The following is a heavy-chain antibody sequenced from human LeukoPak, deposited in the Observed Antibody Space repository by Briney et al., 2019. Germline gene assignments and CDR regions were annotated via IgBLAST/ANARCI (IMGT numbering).Heavy chain of an antibody. Sequence: GGSLRLSCAASGFTVSSNYMSWVRQAPGKGLEWVSVIYSGGSTYYADSVKGRFTISRDNSKNTLYLQMNSLRAEDTAVYYCARDHTDYYDSSGYLGYWGQGTLVTVSS. CDR3: ARDHTDYYDSSGYLGY. J-gene: IGHJ4*02. V-gene: IGHV3-53*01. CDR2: IYSGGST. CDR1: GFTVSSNY. D-gene: IGHD3-22*01.